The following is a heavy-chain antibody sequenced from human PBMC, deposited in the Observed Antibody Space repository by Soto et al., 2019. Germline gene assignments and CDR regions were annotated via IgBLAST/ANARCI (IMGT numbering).Heavy chain of an antibody. CDR2: INAGNGNT. CDR3: ARVAGSYYAYFDY. CDR1: GYSFTICA. D-gene: IGHD1-26*01. Sequence: ASVKVSCKASGYSFTICAMHWVRQAPGQRLEWMGWINAGNGNTKYSQKFQGRVTITRDTSASTAYMELSSLRSEDTAVYYCARVAGSYYAYFDYWGQGTLVTVSS. V-gene: IGHV1-3*01. J-gene: IGHJ4*02.